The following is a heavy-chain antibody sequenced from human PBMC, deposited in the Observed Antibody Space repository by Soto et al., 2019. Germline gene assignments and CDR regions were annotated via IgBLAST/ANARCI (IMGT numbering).Heavy chain of an antibody. V-gene: IGHV1-3*01. D-gene: IGHD6-25*01. CDR3: ASDLAACPDY. J-gene: IGHJ4*02. CDR2: INAGNGNT. Sequence: QVQLVQSGAEVKKPGASVKVSCKASGYTFTSYAMHWVRQAPGQRLEWMGWINAGNGNTKYSQKFQGSVTITRATSASTAYTELSTPRSEDTAVYYCASDLAACPDYCGQGTLVTVSS. CDR1: GYTFTSYA.